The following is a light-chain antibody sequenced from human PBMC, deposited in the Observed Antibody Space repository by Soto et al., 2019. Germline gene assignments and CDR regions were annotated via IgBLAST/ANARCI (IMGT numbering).Light chain of an antibody. Sequence: EIVLTQSPATLSLSPGERATLSCRASQSVSSYLAWYHQKPGQAPRLLIYDASNRATGIPARFSGSGSGTDFALTIGSLEPEDFAVYYCQQRSNWQYTFGQGTKLEIK. CDR1: QSVSSY. CDR3: QQRSNWQYT. V-gene: IGKV3-11*01. J-gene: IGKJ2*01. CDR2: DAS.